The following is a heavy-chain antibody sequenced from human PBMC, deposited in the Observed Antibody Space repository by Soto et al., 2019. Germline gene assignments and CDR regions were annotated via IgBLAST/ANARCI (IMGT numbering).Heavy chain of an antibody. CDR2: VNPSGGHT. CDR1: GDTFTDYY. D-gene: IGHD2-21*02. V-gene: IGHV1-46*01. J-gene: IGHJ4*02. CDR3: ARGGHVVVVTAALDY. Sequence: QVQLMQSGAEVKKPGASVKVSCKASGDTFTDYYIHWVRQAPGQGLEWMGTVNPSGGHTTYAQHFLGTVSXTXXXSXXTLYRELTILTPDDTAIYYCARGGHVVVVTAALDYWGQGTLVTVSS.